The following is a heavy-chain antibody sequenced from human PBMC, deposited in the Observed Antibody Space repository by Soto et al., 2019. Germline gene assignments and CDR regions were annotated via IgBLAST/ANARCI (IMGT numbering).Heavy chain of an antibody. CDR1: GYTFISYY. Sequence: ASVKVSCKASGYTFISYYIHWVRQAPGQGLQWMGITNPSGSITTYAQKFQGRVTMTRDTSTSTVYMELSSLTSDDTAVYYCASPIGGSYNAFDIWGQGTVVTVSS. D-gene: IGHD1-26*01. CDR2: TNPSGSIT. CDR3: ASPIGGSYNAFDI. J-gene: IGHJ3*02. V-gene: IGHV1-46*01.